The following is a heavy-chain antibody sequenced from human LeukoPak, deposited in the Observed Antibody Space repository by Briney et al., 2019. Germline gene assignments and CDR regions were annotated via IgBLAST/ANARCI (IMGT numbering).Heavy chain of an antibody. D-gene: IGHD2-15*01. J-gene: IGHJ4*02. Sequence: GGSLRLSCAASGLTFSSHGMLWVRQAPGKGLEWVALMWYDGSNKYYADSVKGRFTISRDNSKNMLYLQMNSLRAEDTAVYYCARLKGSYFDCWGQGTLVTVSS. V-gene: IGHV3-33*01. CDR3: ARLKGSYFDC. CDR2: MWYDGSNK. CDR1: GLTFSSHG.